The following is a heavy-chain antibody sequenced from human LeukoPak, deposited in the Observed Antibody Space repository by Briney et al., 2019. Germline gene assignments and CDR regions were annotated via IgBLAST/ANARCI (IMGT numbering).Heavy chain of an antibody. J-gene: IGHJ2*01. V-gene: IGHV3-30*02. Sequence: PGGSLRLSCAASGFTFSSYGMHWVRQAPGKGLEWVAFIRYDGSNKYYADSVKGRFTISRDNSKNTLYLQMNSLRAEDTAVYYCAKDGSTTVVTPARYFDLWGRGTLVTVSS. CDR1: GFTFSSYG. CDR3: AKDGSTTVVTPARYFDL. CDR2: IRYDGSNK. D-gene: IGHD4-23*01.